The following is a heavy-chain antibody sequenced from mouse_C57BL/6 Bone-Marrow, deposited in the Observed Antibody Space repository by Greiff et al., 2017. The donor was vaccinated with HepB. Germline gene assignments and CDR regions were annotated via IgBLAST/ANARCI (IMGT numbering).Heavy chain of an antibody. V-gene: IGHV5-4*01. Sequence: EVQLVESGGGLVKPGGSLKLSCAASGFTFSSYAMSWVRQTPEKRLEWVATISDGGSYTYYPDNVKGRFTISRDNAKTNLYLQMSHLKSEDTAMFYCATDVYDYDYFDYWGQGTTLTVSS. CDR2: ISDGGSYT. CDR3: ATDVYDYDYFDY. J-gene: IGHJ2*01. D-gene: IGHD2-4*01. CDR1: GFTFSSYA.